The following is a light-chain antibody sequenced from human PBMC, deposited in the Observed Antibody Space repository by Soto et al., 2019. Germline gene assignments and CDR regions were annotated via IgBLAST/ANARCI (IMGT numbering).Light chain of an antibody. V-gene: IGKV1-39*01. Sequence: DVRMTQSPSSLSASVGDTITITCRASQTITTYLNWFQQKPGESPRLLIYGASTLHDGVPSRFSGCGSGTDFTLTISGLQPEDFATYHCQQTYSDISFGGGTRV. J-gene: IGKJ4*01. CDR3: QQTYSDIS. CDR1: QTITTY. CDR2: GAS.